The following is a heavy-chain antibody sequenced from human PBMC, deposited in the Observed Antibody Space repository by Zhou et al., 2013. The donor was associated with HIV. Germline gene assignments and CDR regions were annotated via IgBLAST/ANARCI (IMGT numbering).Heavy chain of an antibody. Sequence: QVQLVQSGAEVKKPGSSVKVSCKASGGTFRRYVISWVRQAPGQGLEWMGGIIPLFGTTNYPEKFQGRVTITTDESTSTAYMDLSGLGSEDAAVYYCAGEEMSTATPHWYFDLWAVAPWSLSPQ. CDR3: AGEEMSTATPHWYFDL. CDR2: IIPLFGTT. J-gene: IGHJ2*01. CDR1: GGTFRRYV. V-gene: IGHV1-69*05. D-gene: IGHD2-15*01.